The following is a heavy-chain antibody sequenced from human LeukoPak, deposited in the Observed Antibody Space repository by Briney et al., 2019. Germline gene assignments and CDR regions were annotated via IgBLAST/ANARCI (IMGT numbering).Heavy chain of an antibody. D-gene: IGHD5-18*01. V-gene: IGHV4-39*01. Sequence: KTSETLSLTCTVSGGSISSSSYYWGWIRQPPGKGLEWIGSIYYSGSTYYNPSLKSRVTISVDTSKNQFSLKLSSVTAADTAVYYCARQGAKMGYSYGPQAPPDYWGQGTLVTVSS. J-gene: IGHJ4*02. CDR1: GGSISSSSYY. CDR3: ARQGAKMGYSYGPQAPPDY. CDR2: IYYSGST.